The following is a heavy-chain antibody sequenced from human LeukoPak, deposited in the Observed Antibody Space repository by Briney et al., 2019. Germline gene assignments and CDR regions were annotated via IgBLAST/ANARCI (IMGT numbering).Heavy chain of an antibody. CDR3: ARDHCGGDCYSPWFDP. CDR1: GFTFSSYG. CDR2: IWYDGSNK. J-gene: IGHJ5*02. D-gene: IGHD2-21*02. Sequence: GGSLRLSCAASGFTFSSYGMHWVRQAPGKGLEWVAVIWYDGSNKYYADSVKGRFTISRGNSKNTLYLQMNSLRAEDTAVYYCARDHCGGDCYSPWFDPWGQGTLVTVSS. V-gene: IGHV3-33*01.